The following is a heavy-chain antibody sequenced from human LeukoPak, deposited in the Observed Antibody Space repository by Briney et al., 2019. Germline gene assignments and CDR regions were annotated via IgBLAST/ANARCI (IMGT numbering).Heavy chain of an antibody. CDR2: IYYSGST. CDR3: ARTRSGSYWD. V-gene: IGHV4-59*01. Sequence: SETLSLTCTVSGGSISSYYWSWIRQPPGKGPEWIGYIYYSGSTNYNPSLKSRVTISVDTSKNQFSLKLSSVTAADTAVYYCARTRSGSYWDWGQGTLVTVSS. J-gene: IGHJ4*02. D-gene: IGHD3-10*01. CDR1: GGSISSYY.